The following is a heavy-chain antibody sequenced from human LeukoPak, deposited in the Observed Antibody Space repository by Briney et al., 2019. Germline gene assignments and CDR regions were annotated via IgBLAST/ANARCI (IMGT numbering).Heavy chain of an antibody. CDR3: ARDLKYIPHY. CDR2: INEDGSGK. CDR1: GLTFSSYW. J-gene: IGHJ4*02. V-gene: IGHV3-7*01. D-gene: IGHD2-21*01. Sequence: GGSLRLSCAVSGLTFSSYWMSSVRQAPGKGLEWLANINEDGSGKYYKDSVKGRFTVSRDNAKNSLYLQLNSLGAEDTAVYYCARDLKYIPHYWGQGVLVTVSS.